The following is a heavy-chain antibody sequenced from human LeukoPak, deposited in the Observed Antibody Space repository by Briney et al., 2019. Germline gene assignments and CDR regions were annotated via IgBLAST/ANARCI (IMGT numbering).Heavy chain of an antibody. CDR3: TIGDDILTGYYPPHYFDY. V-gene: IGHV3-49*04. CDR2: IRSKAYGGTS. J-gene: IGHJ4*02. Sequence: PGGSLRLSCTASGFTFGDYAMSWVRQAPGKGLEWVGFIRSKAYGGTSEYAVSVKGRFTISRADSKSIAYLQKNSLKTEDTAVCYCTIGDDILTGYYPPHYFDYWGQGTLVTVS. CDR1: GFTFGDYA. D-gene: IGHD3-9*01.